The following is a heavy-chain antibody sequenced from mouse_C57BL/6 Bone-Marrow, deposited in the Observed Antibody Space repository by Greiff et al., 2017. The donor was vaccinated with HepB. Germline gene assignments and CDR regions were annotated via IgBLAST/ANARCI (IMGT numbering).Heavy chain of an antibody. V-gene: IGHV1-81*01. D-gene: IGHD3-2*02. J-gene: IGHJ4*01. CDR3: ARETAQAPYYAMDY. CDR1: GYTFTSYG. CDR2: IYPRSGNT. Sequence: QVQLQQSGAELARPGASVKLSCKASGYTFTSYGIRWVKQRTGQGLEWIGEIYPRSGNTYYNEKVKGKATLTADKSSSTAYMELLSLTSEDSAVYFCARETAQAPYYAMDYWGQGTSVTVSS.